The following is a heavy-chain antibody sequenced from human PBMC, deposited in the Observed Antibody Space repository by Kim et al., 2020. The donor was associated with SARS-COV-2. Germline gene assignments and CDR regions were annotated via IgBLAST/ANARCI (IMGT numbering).Heavy chain of an antibody. CDR1: GFTFYGYA. V-gene: IGHV3-30*04. CDR2: ISYDGGSQ. CDR3: ARVARGVIAGGHCDY. J-gene: IGHJ4*02. Sequence: GGSLRLSCAASGFTFYGYAMDWVRQAPGKGLEWVAVISYDGGSQYYADSVKGRFTISRDNSKNTVYLQINSLRPEDTGIYYCARVARGVIAGGHCDYWGQETLVTVSS. D-gene: IGHD3-10*01.